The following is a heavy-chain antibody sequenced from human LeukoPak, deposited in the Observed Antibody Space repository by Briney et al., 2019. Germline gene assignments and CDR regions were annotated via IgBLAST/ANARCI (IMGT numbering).Heavy chain of an antibody. CDR1: GFFFSKNG. CDR3: ARGGDYYGSGSPLN. Sequence: GGSLRLSCAASGFFFSKNGMHWVRQAPGKGLEWVAFIRHDESKKNYADSVKGRFTISRDNAKNSLYLQMNSLRAEDTAVYYCARGGDYYGSGSPLNWGQGTLVTVSS. J-gene: IGHJ4*02. V-gene: IGHV3-30*02. D-gene: IGHD3-10*01. CDR2: IRHDESKK.